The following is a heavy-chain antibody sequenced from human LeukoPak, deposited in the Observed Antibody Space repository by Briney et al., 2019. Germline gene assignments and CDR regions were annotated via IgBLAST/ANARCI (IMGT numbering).Heavy chain of an antibody. V-gene: IGHV3-23*01. CDR3: AKDLSRAVAADWFDP. CDR2: ISVSGGST. CDR1: GFTFSNYD. J-gene: IGHJ5*02. D-gene: IGHD6-19*01. Sequence: PGGSLRLSCAASGFTFSNYDMSWVRQAPGKGLEWVSSISVSGGSTYYADSVKGRFTISRDNSKNTLYLQMTNLKDADTAVYYCAKDLSRAVAADWFDPWDQGSLVTVSS.